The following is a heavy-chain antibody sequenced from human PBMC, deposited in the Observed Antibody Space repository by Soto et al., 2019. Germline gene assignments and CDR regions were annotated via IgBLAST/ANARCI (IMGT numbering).Heavy chain of an antibody. D-gene: IGHD3-3*01. CDR1: GGSFSGYY. V-gene: IGHV4-34*01. CDR2: INHSGST. Sequence: SETLSLTCAVYGGSFSGYYWIWLRQSPGKGLEWIGEINHSGSTNYNPSLKSRVTISEDTSKNQFSLKLNSVTAADTAVYYCARRVARGFWYYWGQGTLVTVSS. CDR3: ARRVARGFWYY. J-gene: IGHJ4*02.